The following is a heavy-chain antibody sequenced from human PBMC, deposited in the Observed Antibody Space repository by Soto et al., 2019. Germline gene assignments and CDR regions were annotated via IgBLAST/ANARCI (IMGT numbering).Heavy chain of an antibody. CDR2: ISYDGSNK. V-gene: IGHV3-30*18. J-gene: IGHJ4*02. CDR3: AKDLKRDVLDY. Sequence: PGGSLRLSCAASGFTFSSYGMHWVRQAPGKGLEWVAVISYDGSNKYYADSVKGRFTISRDNSKNTLYLQMNSLRAEDTAVYYCAKDLKRDVLDYWGQGTLVTVLL. CDR1: GFTFSSYG.